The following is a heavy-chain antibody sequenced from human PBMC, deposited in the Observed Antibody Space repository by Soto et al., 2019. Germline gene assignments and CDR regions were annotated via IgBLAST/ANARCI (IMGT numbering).Heavy chain of an antibody. CDR3: ARDNEYSSSVKGWFDP. CDR2: INPSGGST. Sequence: SVKVSCKASGYTFTSYYMHWVRQAPGQGLEWMGIINPSGGSTSYAQKFQGRVTMTRDTSTSTVYMELSSLRSEDTAVYYCARDNEYSSSVKGWFDPWGQGTLVTVSS. D-gene: IGHD6-6*01. J-gene: IGHJ5*02. CDR1: GYTFTSYY. V-gene: IGHV1-46*03.